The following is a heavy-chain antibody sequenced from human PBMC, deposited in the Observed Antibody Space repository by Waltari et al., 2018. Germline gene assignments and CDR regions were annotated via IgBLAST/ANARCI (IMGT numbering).Heavy chain of an antibody. CDR2: IWYDGSNK. Sequence: QVQLVESGGGVVQPGRSLRLSGAASGFTFSSSGMHWLRPAPGKGLEWVAVIWYDGSNKYNADSGKGRFTISRDNSKNTLYLQMNSLRAEDTAVYYCARDSLDSSGYGEYWGQGTLVTVSS. D-gene: IGHD3-22*01. V-gene: IGHV3-33*01. CDR3: ARDSLDSSGYGEY. J-gene: IGHJ4*02. CDR1: GFTFSSSG.